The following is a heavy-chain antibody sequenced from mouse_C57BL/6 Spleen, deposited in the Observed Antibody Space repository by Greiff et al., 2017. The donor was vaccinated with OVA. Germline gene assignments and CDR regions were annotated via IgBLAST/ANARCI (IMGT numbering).Heavy chain of an antibody. CDR3: ARDAGGYYPYYAMDY. D-gene: IGHD2-3*01. V-gene: IGHV7-1*01. J-gene: IGHJ4*01. CDR2: SRNKANDYTT. Sequence: EVKLVESGGGLVQSGRSLRLSCATSGFTFSDFYMEWVRQAPGKGLEWIAASRNKANDYTTEYSASVKGRFIVSRDTSQSILYLQMNALRAEDTAIYYCARDAGGYYPYYAMDYWGQGTSVTVSS. CDR1: GFTFSDFY.